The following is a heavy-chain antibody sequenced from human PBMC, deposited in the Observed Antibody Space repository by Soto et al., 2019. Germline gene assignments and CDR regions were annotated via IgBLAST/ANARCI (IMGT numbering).Heavy chain of an antibody. V-gene: IGHV1-18*01. D-gene: IGHD4-4*01. CDR1: GYTFTNYG. J-gene: IGHJ4*02. CDR2: LNTYNGNT. CDR3: ARAQTPTESDF. Sequence: QIQLVQSEGEVRQPRASVKVSCKTSGYTFTNYGVTWVRQAPGQGLEWMGWLNTYNGNTKYAQKLQGRVTMTTDTSTSTAYVELRSLRSDDTAVYYGARAQTPTESDFWGQGTLVTVSS.